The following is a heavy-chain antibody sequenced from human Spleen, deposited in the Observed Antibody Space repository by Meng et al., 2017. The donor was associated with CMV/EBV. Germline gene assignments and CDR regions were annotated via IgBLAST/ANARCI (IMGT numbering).Heavy chain of an antibody. V-gene: IGHV4-30-2*01. CDR1: DESISVIVCS. J-gene: IGHJ4*02. Sequence: SDESISVIVCSVAWLPRPPVEWLECIGYVHQGGSPRLRRSLKISVTMSIDSAEHQFSLKVTSVTAADSSVYFCARVLHYYDGNSFDYWGQGILVTVSS. CDR3: ARVLHYYDGNSFDY. CDR2: VHQGGSP. D-gene: IGHD4-23*01.